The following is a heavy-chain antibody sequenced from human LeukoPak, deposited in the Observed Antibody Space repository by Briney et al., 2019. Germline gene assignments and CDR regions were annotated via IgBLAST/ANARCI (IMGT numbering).Heavy chain of an antibody. CDR3: ARGYYYMDV. CDR2: IYYSGST. J-gene: IGHJ6*03. Sequence: SETLSLTCTVSGGSISSYYWSWIRQPPGKGLEWIGYIYYSGSTNYNPSLKSRVTISVDTSKNQFPLKLSSVTAADTAVYFCARGYYYMDVWGKGTTVTVSS. CDR1: GGSISSYY. V-gene: IGHV4-59*12.